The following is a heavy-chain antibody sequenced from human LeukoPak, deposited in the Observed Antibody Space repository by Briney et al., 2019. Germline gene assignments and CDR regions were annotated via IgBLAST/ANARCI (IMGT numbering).Heavy chain of an antibody. J-gene: IGHJ5*02. CDR2: IYYSGST. D-gene: IGHD2-15*01. Sequence: SQTLSLTCTVSGGSISSGGYHWSWIRQHPGKGLEWIGYIYYSGSTCYNPSLKSRDTISVDTSKNQFSLRLSSVTAADTAVYYCARDSRWWFDPWGQGTLVTVSS. V-gene: IGHV4-31*03. CDR3: ARDSRWWFDP. CDR1: GGSISSGGYH.